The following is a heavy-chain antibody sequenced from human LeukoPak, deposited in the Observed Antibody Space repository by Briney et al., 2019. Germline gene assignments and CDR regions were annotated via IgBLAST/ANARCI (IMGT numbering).Heavy chain of an antibody. V-gene: IGHV1-2*02. CDR3: ARDYEATVTTFDY. CDR1: GYTFTGYY. Sequence: ASVKVSCKASGYTFTGYYMHWVRQAPGQGLEWMGWINPNSGGTNYAQKFQGRVTMTRDTSISTAYMELSRLRSDDTAVYYCARDYEATVTTFDYWGQGTLVTVSS. J-gene: IGHJ4*02. CDR2: INPNSGGT. D-gene: IGHD4-11*01.